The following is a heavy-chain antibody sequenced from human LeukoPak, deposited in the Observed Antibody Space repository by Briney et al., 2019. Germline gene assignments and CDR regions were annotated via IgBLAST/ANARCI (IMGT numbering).Heavy chain of an antibody. J-gene: IGHJ4*02. V-gene: IGHV3-49*04. CDR3: TRDGYYNGCYDY. Sequence: GGSLRLSCTASGFTFGDYGMNWVRQAPGKGLEWVGVIRSKAYGGTTEYAASVKGRFIIARDHSKSIAYLQMNSLKSEDTAVYYCTRDGYYNGCYDYWDQGTLVTVSS. CDR2: IRSKAYGGTT. D-gene: IGHD3-9*01. CDR1: GFTFGDYG.